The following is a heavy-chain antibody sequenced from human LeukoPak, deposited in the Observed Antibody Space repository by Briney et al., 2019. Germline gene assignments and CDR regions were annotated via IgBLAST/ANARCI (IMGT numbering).Heavy chain of an antibody. CDR1: GFSLRTTGMC. CDR3: ARTDSSGRYGGFDY. V-gene: IGHV2-70*11. J-gene: IGHJ4*02. CDR2: IDWDDDK. D-gene: IGHD6-19*01. Sequence: SGPTLVNPTQTLTLTCSFSGFSLRTTGMCVSWIRQPPGKTLEWLARIDWDDDKYYSTPLRTRLTISKDTSKNQVVLTMTNMDPVDTATYYCARTDSSGRYGGFDYWGQGTLVTVSS.